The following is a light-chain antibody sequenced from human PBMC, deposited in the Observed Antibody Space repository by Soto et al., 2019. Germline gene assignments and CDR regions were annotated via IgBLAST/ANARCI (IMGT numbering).Light chain of an antibody. CDR1: QSVGGSY. J-gene: IGKJ1*01. CDR3: HHYGRSTWT. CDR2: AAS. Sequence: EIVLTQSPGTLSLSPGERATLSCRASQSVGGSYLAWYQQKPGQAPRLLIYAASSRATGIPDRFSGSGSGKDFTLTVSRLEAEDFAVYYCHHYGRSTWTVGQGTKLEIK. V-gene: IGKV3-20*01.